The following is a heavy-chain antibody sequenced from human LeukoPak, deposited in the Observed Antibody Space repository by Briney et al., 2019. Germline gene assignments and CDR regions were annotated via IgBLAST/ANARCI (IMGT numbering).Heavy chain of an antibody. CDR1: GFTFSSFA. D-gene: IGHD2/OR15-2a*01. Sequence: GGSLRLSCAASGFTFSSFAMSWVRQAPGKGLEWVSAIGGGGTDTYYADSVKGRFTISRDDAKNSLFLQMNSLRAEDTATYYCARGEFGDYYYFYMDVWGKGTTVTVSS. CDR2: IGGGGTDT. J-gene: IGHJ6*03. V-gene: IGHV3-23*01. CDR3: ARGEFGDYYYFYMDV.